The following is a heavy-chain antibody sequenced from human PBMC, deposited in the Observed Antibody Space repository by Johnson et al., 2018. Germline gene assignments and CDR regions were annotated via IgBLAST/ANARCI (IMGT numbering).Heavy chain of an antibody. D-gene: IGHD4-17*01. CDR2: ISSNGGST. J-gene: IGHJ6*02. Sequence: VQLVESGGGLVQPGGSLRLSCAASGFTFSSYAMHWVRQAPGKGLEYVSAISSNGGSTYYANSVKGRFTISRDNSKNTLYLQMNSLRAEDTAVYYCAKSTVTPFYYCSGMDVWGQGTTVTVSS. V-gene: IGHV3-64*01. CDR1: GFTFSSYA. CDR3: AKSTVTPFYYCSGMDV.